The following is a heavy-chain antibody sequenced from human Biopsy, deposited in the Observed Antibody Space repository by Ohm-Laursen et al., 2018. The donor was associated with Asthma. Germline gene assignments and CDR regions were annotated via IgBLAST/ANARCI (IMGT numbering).Heavy chain of an antibody. V-gene: IGHV4-39*01. CDR2: VFYTGIT. J-gene: IGHJ2*01. CDR1: GFSMDTNSYF. CDR3: ARHPNNGDYSYWYFDL. Sequence: SETLSLTCIISGFSMDTNSYFWGWIRQPPGKGPEWIGGVFYTGITYYNPSLESRVTMSVDTSKSQFFLEVNSVTAPDTAVYYCARHPNNGDYSYWYFDLWGRGTLVTVSS. D-gene: IGHD4-17*01.